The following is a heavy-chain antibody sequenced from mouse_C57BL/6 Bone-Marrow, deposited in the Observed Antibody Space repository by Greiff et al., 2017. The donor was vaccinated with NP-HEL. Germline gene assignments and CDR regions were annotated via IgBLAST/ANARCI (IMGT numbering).Heavy chain of an antibody. Sequence: VQLQQSGPELVKPGASVKISCKASGYSFSSSWMNWVKQRPGKGLEWIGRIYPGDGDTNYNGKFKGKATLTADKSSSTAYMQLSSLTSEDSAVYFCARLRGLRFAYWGQGTLVTVSA. J-gene: IGHJ3*01. CDR1: GYSFSSSW. D-gene: IGHD2-4*01. V-gene: IGHV1-82*01. CDR2: IYPGDGDT. CDR3: ARLRGLRFAY.